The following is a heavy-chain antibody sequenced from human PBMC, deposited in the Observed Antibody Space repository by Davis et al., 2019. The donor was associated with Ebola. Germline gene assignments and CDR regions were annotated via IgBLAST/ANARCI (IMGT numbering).Heavy chain of an antibody. CDR3: ARVGRSGSYWGDRFDY. CDR1: GYTFTSYY. Sequence: ASVTVSCKASGYTFTSYYMHWVRQAPGQGLEWMGIINPSGGSTSYAQKFQGRVTMTRDTSTSTVYMELSSLRSEDTAVYYCARVGRSGSYWGDRFDYWGQGTLVTVSS. CDR2: INPSGGST. J-gene: IGHJ4*02. D-gene: IGHD1-26*01. V-gene: IGHV1-46*01.